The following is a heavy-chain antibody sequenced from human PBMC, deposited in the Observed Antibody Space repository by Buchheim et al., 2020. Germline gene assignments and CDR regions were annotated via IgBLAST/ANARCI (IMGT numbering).Heavy chain of an antibody. CDR2: IFHTGST. Sequence: QVQLQESGPGLVRPSGTLSLTCAVSGASISSNNWWNWVRQPPGKGLQWIRDIFHTGSTHYKSSLKSRPPISIDKSRNQFSLKLTSVTAADTAVYYCAITGRHYDSDGPPFDYWGQGTL. J-gene: IGHJ4*02. V-gene: IGHV4-4*02. D-gene: IGHD3-22*01. CDR1: GASISSNNW. CDR3: AITGRHYDSDGPPFDY.